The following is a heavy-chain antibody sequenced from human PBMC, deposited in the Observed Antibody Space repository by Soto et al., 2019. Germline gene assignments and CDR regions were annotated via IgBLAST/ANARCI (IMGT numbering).Heavy chain of an antibody. Sequence: QVQLQESGPGLVRPSETLSLTCTVSGGSISSHYWSWVRQPPGKGLEWIGYLYYTGSTNYNASLKSQVTMSLDTSNNQFSLMLTSVTAADTAVYYCARVGATVTSQALGFDHWGQGILVTVSS. CDR1: GGSISSHY. CDR3: ARVGATVTSQALGFDH. J-gene: IGHJ4*02. CDR2: LYYTGST. V-gene: IGHV4-59*11. D-gene: IGHD4-17*01.